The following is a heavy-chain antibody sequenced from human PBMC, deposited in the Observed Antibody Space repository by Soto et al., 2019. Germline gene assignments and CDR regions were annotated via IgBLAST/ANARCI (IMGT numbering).Heavy chain of an antibody. J-gene: IGHJ4*02. Sequence: VHLEESGGGLVQPGGSLRLSCAASGFTFSSYWMNWVRQAPGKGLEWVANINQDGNEDNLLHSVKGRFTISRDNAKNSLSLQMNRLRVDDTAVYYCARTGDGHHDFLDYWGQGALVSVSS. CDR2: INQDGNED. CDR3: ARTGDGHHDFLDY. D-gene: IGHD1-26*01. V-gene: IGHV3-7*01. CDR1: GFTFSSYW.